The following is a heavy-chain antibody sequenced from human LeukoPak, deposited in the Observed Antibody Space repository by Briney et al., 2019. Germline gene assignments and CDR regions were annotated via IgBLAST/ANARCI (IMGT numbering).Heavy chain of an antibody. CDR1: GYTFTGYY. CDR3: ARGVVPAASPGYWFDP. V-gene: IGHV1-2*02. D-gene: IGHD2-2*01. CDR2: INLNSGGT. J-gene: IGHJ5*02. Sequence: ASLKVSCKASGYTFTGYYMHWVRQAPGQGLEWMGWINLNSGGTNYAQKFQGRVTMTRDTSISTAYMELSRLRSDDTAVYYCARGVVPAASPGYWFDPWGQGNLVNVSS.